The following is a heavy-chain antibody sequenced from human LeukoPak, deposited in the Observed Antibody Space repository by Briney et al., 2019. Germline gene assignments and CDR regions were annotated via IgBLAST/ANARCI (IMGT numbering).Heavy chain of an antibody. CDR3: ARRGLVPAFDI. D-gene: IGHD2-2*01. V-gene: IGHV3-74*01. CDR1: GFTFSSYW. J-gene: IGHJ3*02. CDR2: ISGDGSST. Sequence: GGSLRLSCAASGFTFSSYWMHWVRQAPGKGLVWVSRISGDGSSTTCADAVKGRFTISRDNAKNTLYLQMSSLRGEDTAVYYCARRGLVPAFDIWGQGTMVTVAS.